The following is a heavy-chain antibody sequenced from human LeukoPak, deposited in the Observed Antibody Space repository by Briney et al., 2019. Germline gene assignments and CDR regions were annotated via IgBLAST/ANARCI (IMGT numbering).Heavy chain of an antibody. V-gene: IGHV3-74*01. CDR3: ARELAVLNTYFDP. J-gene: IGHJ5*02. Sequence: GGSLRLSCVASGFTISSYWMHWVRQAPGKGLVWVSRIQSDGSSTSCADSVKGRFTISRDNAKNTLHLQMNSLRAEDTAVYYCARELAVLNTYFDPWGQGTLVTVSS. CDR1: GFTISSYW. D-gene: IGHD6-19*01. CDR2: IQSDGSST.